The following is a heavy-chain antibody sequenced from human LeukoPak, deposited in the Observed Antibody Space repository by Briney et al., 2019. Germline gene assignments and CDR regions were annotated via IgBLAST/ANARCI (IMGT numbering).Heavy chain of an antibody. V-gene: IGHV1-69*05. D-gene: IGHD3-22*01. Sequence: SVKVSCKASGGTFTSYAISWVRQAPGQGLEWMGGIIPIFGTANYAQKFQGRVTITTDESTSTAYMELSSLRSEDTAVYYCARGLYYDSSGYYFHYVDYWGQGTLVAVSS. J-gene: IGHJ4*02. CDR3: ARGLYYDSSGYYFHYVDY. CDR1: GGTFTSYA. CDR2: IIPIFGTA.